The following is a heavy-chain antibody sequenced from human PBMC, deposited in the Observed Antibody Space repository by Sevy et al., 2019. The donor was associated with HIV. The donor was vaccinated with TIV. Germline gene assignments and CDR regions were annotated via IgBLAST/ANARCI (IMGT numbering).Heavy chain of an antibody. CDR3: AKVGPLYDFWSGYYRKDYYYHGMDV. J-gene: IGHJ6*02. V-gene: IGHV3-23*01. D-gene: IGHD3-3*01. CDR1: GFTFSSYA. Sequence: GGSLRLSCAASGFTFSSYAMSWVRQAPGKGLEWVSAISGSGGSTYYADSVKGRFTISRDNSKNTLYLQMNSLRAEDTAVYYCAKVGPLYDFWSGYYRKDYYYHGMDVWGQGTTVTVSS. CDR2: ISGSGGST.